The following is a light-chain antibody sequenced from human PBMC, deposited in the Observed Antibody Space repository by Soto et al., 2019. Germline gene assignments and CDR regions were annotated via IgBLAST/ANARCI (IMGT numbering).Light chain of an antibody. CDR1: ESVSTY. CDR2: DAS. Sequence: EIVLTQSPATLSLSPGETATLSCGASESVSTYLAWYQQKPGQAPRLLIYDASHRATGTPAMFSGSGSMTDFTLIISSLEPEDSAFYYCQHRRNTLTFGHGTKVEIK. J-gene: IGKJ3*01. CDR3: QHRRNTLT. V-gene: IGKV3-11*01.